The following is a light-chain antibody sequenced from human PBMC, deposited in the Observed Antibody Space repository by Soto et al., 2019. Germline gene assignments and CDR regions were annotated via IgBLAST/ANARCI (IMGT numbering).Light chain of an antibody. V-gene: IGLV2-8*01. CDR3: KSYAGSNTYV. J-gene: IGLJ1*01. CDR1: KNDIGLYDF. CDR2: EVV. Sequence: QSSLTQPPSASGSPGRSVTISCTGTKNDIGLYDFVSWYQHHPGKAPRLIIYEVVQRPSGVPDRFSGSKSGNTASLTVSGLQAADEADYFCKSYAGSNTYVFGSGTKAPS.